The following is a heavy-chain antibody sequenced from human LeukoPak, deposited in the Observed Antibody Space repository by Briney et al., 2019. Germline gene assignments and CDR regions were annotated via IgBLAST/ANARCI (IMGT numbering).Heavy chain of an antibody. J-gene: IGHJ4*02. CDR2: ISGSGGST. CDR1: GFTFSSYA. Sequence: PGGSLRLSCAASGFTFSSYAMSWVRQAPGKGLEWVSAISGSGGSTYYADSVKGRFTISRDNSKNTLYLQMNSLRAEDTAVYYCAKWAFHHIVVVTARNHFDYWGQGTLVTVSS. CDR3: AKWAFHHIVVVTARNHFDY. D-gene: IGHD2-21*02. V-gene: IGHV3-23*01.